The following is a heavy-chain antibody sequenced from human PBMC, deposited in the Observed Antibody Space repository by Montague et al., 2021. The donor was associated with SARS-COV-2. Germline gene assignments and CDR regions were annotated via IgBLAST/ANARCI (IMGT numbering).Heavy chain of an antibody. Sequence: CAISGDSVSSKRGAWNWIRQSPSRVLEWLGRTYYRSKWDSDYAESVKRRLVITPDTSKNQVSLQLNSVIPEDTAVYFCASSGITLTGLDAFDIWGQGTMVTVSS. J-gene: IGHJ3*02. CDR1: GDSVSSKRGA. D-gene: IGHD3-9*01. CDR3: ASSGITLTGLDAFDI. CDR2: TYYRSKWDS. V-gene: IGHV6-1*01.